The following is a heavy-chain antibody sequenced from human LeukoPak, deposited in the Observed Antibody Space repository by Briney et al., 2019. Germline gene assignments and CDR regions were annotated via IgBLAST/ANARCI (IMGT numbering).Heavy chain of an antibody. V-gene: IGHV1-69*13. D-gene: IGHD4-17*01. CDR1: GGTFSSYA. Sequence: ASVKVSCKASGGTFSSYAISWVRQAPGQGLEWMGGIIPIFGTANYAQKFQGRVTITADESASTAYMELSSLRSEDTAVYYCARGMTTVSEVFDYWGQGTLVTVSS. CDR2: IIPIFGTA. J-gene: IGHJ4*02. CDR3: ARGMTTVSEVFDY.